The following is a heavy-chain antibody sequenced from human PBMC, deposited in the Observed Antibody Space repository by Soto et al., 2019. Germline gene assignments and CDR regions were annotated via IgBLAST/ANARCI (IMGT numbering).Heavy chain of an antibody. Sequence: ASVKVSCKASGYTFTSYAMHWVRQAPGQRLEWMGWINAGNGNTKYSQKFQGRVTITRDTSASTAYMELSSLRSEDTAVYYCARVNLPLGSGWSRPSIEGPWYYYNYMDVWGKGTTVTVSS. CDR1: GYTFTSYA. CDR3: ARVNLPLGSGWSRPSIEGPWYYYNYMDV. V-gene: IGHV1-3*01. CDR2: INAGNGNT. J-gene: IGHJ6*03. D-gene: IGHD6-19*01.